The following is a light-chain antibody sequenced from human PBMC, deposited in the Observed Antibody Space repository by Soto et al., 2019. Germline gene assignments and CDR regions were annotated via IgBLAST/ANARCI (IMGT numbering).Light chain of an antibody. CDR3: QQYGSSPQT. Sequence: DIQMTQSPSTVSASVGDRVTITCRASQNINTWLAWYQQKPGKAPKLLILKASSLESGVPSRFSGSGSGTDFTLTITRLEPEDFAVYYCQQYGSSPQTFGQGTKVDIK. CDR2: KAS. V-gene: IGKV1-5*03. J-gene: IGKJ1*01. CDR1: QNINTW.